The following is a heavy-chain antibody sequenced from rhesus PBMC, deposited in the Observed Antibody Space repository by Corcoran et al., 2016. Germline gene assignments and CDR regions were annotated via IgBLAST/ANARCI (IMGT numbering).Heavy chain of an antibody. CDR3: ARNTNIFDY. D-gene: IGHD2-15*01. CDR1: GYSISSGYD. J-gene: IGHJ4*01. Sequence: QVQLQESGPGVVKPPETLSLTCAVSGYSISSGYDWSWIRQPPGKGLEWIGYIYGSSGSTNYNPSLKNRVTISKDTSKNQFSLKLSSVTAADTAVYYCARNTNIFDYWGQGVLVTVSS. CDR2: IYGSSGST. V-gene: IGHV4-76*01.